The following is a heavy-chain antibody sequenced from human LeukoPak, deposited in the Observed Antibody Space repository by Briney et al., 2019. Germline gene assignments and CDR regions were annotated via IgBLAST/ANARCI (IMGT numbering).Heavy chain of an antibody. CDR1: GGSISSYY. V-gene: IGHV4-4*07. Sequence: PSETLSLTCTVSGGSISSYYWSWIRQPAGKGLEWIGRIYTSGSTNYNPSLKSRVTMSVDTSKNQFSLKLSSVTAADTAVYYCAREVEGVYGSEILYYYGMDVWGQGTTVTVSS. CDR2: IYTSGST. J-gene: IGHJ6*02. CDR3: AREVEGVYGSEILYYYGMDV. D-gene: IGHD3-10*01.